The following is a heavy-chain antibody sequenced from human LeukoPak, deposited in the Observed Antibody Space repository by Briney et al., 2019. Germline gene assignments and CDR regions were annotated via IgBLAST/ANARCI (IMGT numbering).Heavy chain of an antibody. J-gene: IGHJ4*02. CDR1: GFTFSSYR. CDR2: IAGDGSST. Sequence: QTGGSLRLSCAASGFTFSSYRMNWVRQAPGKGLVWVSRIAGDGSSTTYADSVKGRFSISRDNAKNTLYLQMNSLRVEDTAVYYCARGRPHGNDYWGQGTLVTVSS. V-gene: IGHV3-74*01. D-gene: IGHD4-23*01. CDR3: ARGRPHGNDY.